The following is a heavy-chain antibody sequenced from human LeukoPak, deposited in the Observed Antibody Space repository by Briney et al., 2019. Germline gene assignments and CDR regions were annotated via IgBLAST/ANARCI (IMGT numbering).Heavy chain of an antibody. V-gene: IGHV1-69*04. D-gene: IGHD2-2*03. J-gene: IGHJ6*02. CDR3: ARGSRNGWIRVYGMDV. CDR2: IIPILGIA. Sequence: ASVKVSCKASGGTFSSYAISWVRQAPGQGLEWMGRIIPILGIANYAQKFQGRVTITADKSTSTAYMELSSLRSEDTAVYYCARGSRNGWIRVYGMDVWGQGTTVTVSS. CDR1: GGTFSSYA.